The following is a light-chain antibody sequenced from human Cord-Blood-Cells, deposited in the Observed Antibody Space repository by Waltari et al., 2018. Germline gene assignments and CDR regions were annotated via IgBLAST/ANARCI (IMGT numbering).Light chain of an antibody. Sequence: QSALTQPASVSGSPRPSITISCTGTSSDVGRYNLVSWYQQHPGKAPKLIIYEVSKRPSGVSNRFSGSKSGNTASLTISGLQAEDEADYYCCSYAGSRVFGGGTKLTVL. CDR3: CSYAGSRV. V-gene: IGLV2-23*02. CDR1: SSDVGRYNL. J-gene: IGLJ2*01. CDR2: EVS.